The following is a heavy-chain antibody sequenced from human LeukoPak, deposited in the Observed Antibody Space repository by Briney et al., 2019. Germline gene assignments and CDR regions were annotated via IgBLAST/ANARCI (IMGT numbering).Heavy chain of an antibody. CDR2: IYNSGTT. D-gene: IGHD2/OR15-2a*01. J-gene: IGHJ4*02. CDR1: GGSVSSHY. Sequence: SETLSLTCTVSGGSVSSHYWNWIRQPAGKGLEWIGRIYNSGTTNYNPSLESRVTISIDRSKNQFSLKLTSVPAADTAVYYCANSISMDFEYWGQGTLVTVSS. V-gene: IGHV4-4*07. CDR3: ANSISMDFEY.